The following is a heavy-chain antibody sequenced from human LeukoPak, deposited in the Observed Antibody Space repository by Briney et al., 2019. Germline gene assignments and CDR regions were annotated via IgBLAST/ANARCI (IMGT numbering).Heavy chain of an antibody. CDR1: GFTFSSYG. J-gene: IGHJ4*02. CDR3: ARGRIAAAGLLSY. D-gene: IGHD6-13*01. CDR2: IWYDGSNK. V-gene: IGHV3-33*01. Sequence: PGGSLRLSCAASGFTFSSYGMHWVRQAPGKGLEWVAVIWYDGSNKYYADSVKGRFTISSDNSKNTLYLQMNSLRAEDTAVYYCARGRIAAAGLLSYWGQGTLVTVSS.